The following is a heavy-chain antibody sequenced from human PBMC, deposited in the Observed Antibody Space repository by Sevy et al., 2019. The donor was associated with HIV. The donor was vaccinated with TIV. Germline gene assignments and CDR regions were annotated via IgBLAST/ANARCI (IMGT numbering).Heavy chain of an antibody. D-gene: IGHD1-26*01. V-gene: IGHV3-7*03. CDR2: IKGDGSEK. J-gene: IGHJ6*02. CDR3: ARDCNSATCLWGLDV. CDR1: GFTFSHYW. Sequence: GGSLRLSCAASGFTFSHYWMTWVRQAPGKGSEWVANIKGDGSEKYYVDSVRGRFTISRDNAKNSLYLQMNSLRGEDTALYYCARDCNSATCLWGLDVWGQGTTVTVSS.